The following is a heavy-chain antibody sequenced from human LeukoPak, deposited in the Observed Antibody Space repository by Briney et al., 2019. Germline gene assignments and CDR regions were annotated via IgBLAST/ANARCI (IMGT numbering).Heavy chain of an antibody. J-gene: IGHJ4*02. CDR1: GFTFTSYS. V-gene: IGHV3-23*01. D-gene: IGHD6-13*01. CDR3: AKTRPLDSSSWSHGDY. Sequence: GGSLRLSCAASGFTFTSYSMNWVRQAPGKGLEWVSTISGGGGSTYYADSVKGRFTISRDNSKNTLYLQVNSLRAEDTAVYYCAKTRPLDSSSWSHGDYWGQGNLVTGSS. CDR2: ISGGGGST.